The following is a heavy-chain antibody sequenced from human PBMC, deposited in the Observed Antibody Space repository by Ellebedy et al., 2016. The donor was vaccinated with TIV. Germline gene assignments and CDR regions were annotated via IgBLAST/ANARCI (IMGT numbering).Heavy chain of an antibody. D-gene: IGHD6-19*01. V-gene: IGHV4-59*11. J-gene: IGHJ4*02. Sequence: MPSETLSLTCTVSGGSITGHYWSWIRQPPGKGLEWIGYVYFSGGTNYNPSLKSRVTISVDTSRNRFSLRLTSVTAADTAVYYCARSFQTRLVPFDYWGQGTLVTVSS. CDR2: VYFSGGT. CDR1: GGSITGHY. CDR3: ARSFQTRLVPFDY.